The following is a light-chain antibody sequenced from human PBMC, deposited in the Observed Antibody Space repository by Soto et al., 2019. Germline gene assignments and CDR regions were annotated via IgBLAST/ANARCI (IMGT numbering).Light chain of an antibody. V-gene: IGKV1D-13*01. CDR1: QGISSA. CDR3: QQFNNYPHEIT. Sequence: AIQLTQSPSSLSASVGDRVTITCRASQGISSALAWYQQKPGKAPKLLIYDASSLESRVPSRFSGSGSGTDFTLTISSLQPEDFATYYCQQFNNYPHEITFGQGTRLEIK. CDR2: DAS. J-gene: IGKJ5*01.